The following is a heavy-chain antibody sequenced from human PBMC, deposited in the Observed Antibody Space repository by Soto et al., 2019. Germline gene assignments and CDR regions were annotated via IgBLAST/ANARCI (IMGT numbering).Heavy chain of an antibody. Sequence: GASVKVSCKASGYTFTSYGISWVRQAPGQGLEWMGWISAYNGNTNYAQKLQGRVTMTTDTSTSTAYMELRSLRSDDTAVYYCARDEHNWNYKRRYYYYGMGVWGQGTTVTVSS. J-gene: IGHJ6*02. V-gene: IGHV1-18*01. CDR2: ISAYNGNT. CDR3: ARDEHNWNYKRRYYYYGMGV. CDR1: GYTFTSYG. D-gene: IGHD1-7*01.